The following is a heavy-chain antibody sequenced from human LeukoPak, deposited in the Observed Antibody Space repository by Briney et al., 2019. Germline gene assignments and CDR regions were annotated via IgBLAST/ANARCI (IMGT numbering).Heavy chain of an antibody. CDR1: GGSISSYY. D-gene: IGHD6-13*01. Sequence: SETLSLTCTVSGGSISSYYWSWIRQPPGKGLEWIGYIYTSGSTNYNPSLKSRVTISVDTSKNQFSLKLSSVTAADTAVYYCARYSPSYSSSSFDYWGQGTPVTVSS. V-gene: IGHV4-4*09. CDR2: IYTSGST. CDR3: ARYSPSYSSSSFDY. J-gene: IGHJ4*02.